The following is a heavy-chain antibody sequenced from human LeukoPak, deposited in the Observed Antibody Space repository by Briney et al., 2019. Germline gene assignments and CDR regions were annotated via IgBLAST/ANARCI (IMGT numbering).Heavy chain of an antibody. J-gene: IGHJ6*02. Sequence: PSETLSLTCTVSGGSISSSIYYWGWIRQPPGKGLEWIGSIYYSGSTYYNPSLKSRVTISVDTSKNQFSLKLSSVTAADTAVYYCARAPRAYGDYLYYYGMDVWGQGTTITVSS. CDR1: GGSISSSIYY. V-gene: IGHV4-39*07. D-gene: IGHD4-17*01. CDR3: ARAPRAYGDYLYYYGMDV. CDR2: IYYSGST.